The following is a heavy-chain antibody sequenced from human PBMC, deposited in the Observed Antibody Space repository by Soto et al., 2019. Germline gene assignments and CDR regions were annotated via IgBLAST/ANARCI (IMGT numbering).Heavy chain of an antibody. D-gene: IGHD2-2*01. CDR1: GYTFTSYY. CDR3: ARVAAAAIPYNWFDP. V-gene: IGHV1-46*01. Sequence: ASVKVSCKAFGYTFTSYYMHWVRQAPGQGLEWMGIINPSGGSTSYAQKFQGRVTMTRDTSTSTVYMELSSLRSEDTAVYYCARVAAAAIPYNWFDPWGQGTLVTVSS. CDR2: INPSGGST. J-gene: IGHJ5*02.